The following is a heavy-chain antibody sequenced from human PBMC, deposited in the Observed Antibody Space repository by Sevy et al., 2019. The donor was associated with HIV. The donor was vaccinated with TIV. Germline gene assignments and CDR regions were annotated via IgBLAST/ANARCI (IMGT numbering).Heavy chain of an antibody. J-gene: IGHJ4*02. D-gene: IGHD3-3*01. CDR2: FDTSGGT. V-gene: IGHV4-61*02. Sequence: SLTCTVSGGSISSGRYYWGWIRQPAGKGLEWIGRFDTSGGTNYNPSLNSRVIISVDTSKNQFFLKLTSVTAADTAVYYCVYDSDQWGQGILVTVSS. CDR1: GGSISSGRYY. CDR3: VYDSDQ.